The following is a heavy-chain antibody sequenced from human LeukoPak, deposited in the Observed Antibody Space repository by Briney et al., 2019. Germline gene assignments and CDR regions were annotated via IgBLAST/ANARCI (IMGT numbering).Heavy chain of an antibody. CDR3: ARDGGYCTNGVCSIYDY. CDR1: GGSISSYY. J-gene: IGHJ4*02. CDR2: IDTSGNT. V-gene: IGHV4-4*07. D-gene: IGHD2-8*01. Sequence: PSETLSLTCTVSGGSISSYYWSWIRQPAGKGLEWIGRIDTSGNTHYNPSLKSRVTMSVDTSKNQFSLNLSSVTAADTAVYYCARDGGYCTNGVCSIYDYWGQGTLVTVSS.